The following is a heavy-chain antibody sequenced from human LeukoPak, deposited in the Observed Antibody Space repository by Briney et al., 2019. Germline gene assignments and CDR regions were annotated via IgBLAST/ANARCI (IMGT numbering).Heavy chain of an antibody. J-gene: IGHJ4*02. CDR2: IYHSGST. D-gene: IGHD1-7*01. CDR1: GGSISSGDYY. V-gene: IGHV4-30-2*01. CDR3: ARAGTTVYFDY. Sequence: PSETLSLTCTVSGGSISSGDYYWNWIRQPPGKGLEWIGYIYHSGSTYYNPSLKSRVTISVDRSKNQFSLKLSSVTAADTAVYYCARAGTTVYFDYWGQGTLVTVSS.